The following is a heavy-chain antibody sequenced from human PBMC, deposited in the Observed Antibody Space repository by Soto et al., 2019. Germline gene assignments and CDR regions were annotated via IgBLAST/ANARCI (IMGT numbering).Heavy chain of an antibody. CDR2: IYTKERT. CDR1: GGSITNYY. D-gene: IGHD3-16*01. CDR3: ARDDYKDGGNNWFDP. Sequence: SETLSLTCTVSGGSITNYYWSWIRQPAGKGLEWIGRIYTKERTNYNLSFRNRVTMSVDTSKNQFSLKLDAVTAADAAVYYCARDDYKDGGNNWFDPWGQGTLVTVSS. V-gene: IGHV4-4*07. J-gene: IGHJ5*02.